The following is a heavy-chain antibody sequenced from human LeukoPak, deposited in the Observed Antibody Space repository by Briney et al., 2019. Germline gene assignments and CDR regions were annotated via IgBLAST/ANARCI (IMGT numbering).Heavy chain of an antibody. D-gene: IGHD1-26*01. CDR1: GFTFSSYE. CDR3: AREGSGSYYDGYFDY. J-gene: IGHJ4*02. Sequence: QTGGSLRLSCAASGFTFSSYEMNWVRQAPGKGLEWVSYISSSGNTIYYADSVKGRFTISRDNAKNSLYLQMNSLRAEDTAVYYCAREGSGSYYDGYFDYWGQGTLVTVSS. V-gene: IGHV3-48*03. CDR2: ISSSGNTI.